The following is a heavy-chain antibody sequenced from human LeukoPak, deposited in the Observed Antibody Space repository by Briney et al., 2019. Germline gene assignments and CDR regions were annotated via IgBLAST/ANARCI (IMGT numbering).Heavy chain of an antibody. J-gene: IGHJ4*02. V-gene: IGHV3-30*18. D-gene: IGHD3-9*01. Sequence: GRSLRLSCAASGFTFGSYGMHWVRQAPGKGLEWVAVISYDGSNKYYADSVKGRFTISRDNSKNTLYLQMNSLRAEDTAVYYCAKILVTGPGTDYWGQGTLVTVSS. CDR3: AKILVTGPGTDY. CDR2: ISYDGSNK. CDR1: GFTFGSYG.